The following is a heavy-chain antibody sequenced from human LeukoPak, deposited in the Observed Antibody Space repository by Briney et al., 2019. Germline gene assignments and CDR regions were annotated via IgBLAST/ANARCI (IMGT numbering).Heavy chain of an antibody. J-gene: IGHJ4*02. CDR3: ASIQWLVSDFDY. D-gene: IGHD6-19*01. Sequence: GGSLRLPCAVSGFTFSNSWMSWVRQAPGKGLEWVAKIKQDGSEKYYVDSVKGRFTISRDNAKNSLYLQMSSLRAEDTAVYYCASIQWLVSDFDYWGQGTLVTVSS. CDR2: IKQDGSEK. V-gene: IGHV3-7*01. CDR1: GFTFSNSW.